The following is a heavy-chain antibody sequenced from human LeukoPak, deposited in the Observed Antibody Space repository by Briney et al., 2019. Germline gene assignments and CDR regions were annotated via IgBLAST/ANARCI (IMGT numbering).Heavy chain of an antibody. CDR1: GGTFSSYA. CDR2: IIPIFGTA. CDR3: ARGTRGLNYYYYYMDV. J-gene: IGHJ6*03. Sequence: ASVKVSCKASGGTFSSYAISWVRQAPGQGLEWMGGIIPIFGTANYAQKFQGRVTITTDESTSTAYMELSSLRSEDTAVYYCARGTRGLNYYYYYMDVWGKGTTVTVSS. V-gene: IGHV1-69*05. D-gene: IGHD3-10*01.